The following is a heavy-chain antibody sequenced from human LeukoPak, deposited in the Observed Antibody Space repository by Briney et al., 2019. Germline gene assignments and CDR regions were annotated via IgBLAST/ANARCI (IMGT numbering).Heavy chain of an antibody. CDR3: ARSSDQLLYASWFDP. CDR1: GGTFSSYA. CDR2: IIPIFGTA. D-gene: IGHD2-2*02. J-gene: IGHJ5*02. V-gene: IGHV1-69*05. Sequence: ASVRVSCKASGGTFSSYAISWVRQAPGQGLEWMGGIIPIFGTANYAQKFQGRVTITTDESTSTAYMELSSLRSEDTAVYYCARSSDQLLYASWFDPWGQGTLVTVSS.